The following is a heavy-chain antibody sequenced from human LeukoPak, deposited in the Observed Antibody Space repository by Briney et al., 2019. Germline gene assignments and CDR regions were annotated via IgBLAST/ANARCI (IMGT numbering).Heavy chain of an antibody. D-gene: IGHD2-15*01. CDR3: ARGLPSCSGGSCYIFDY. J-gene: IGHJ4*02. V-gene: IGHV4-59*12. Sequence: ASETLSLTCTVSGGSISSYYWSWIRQPPGKGLEWIGYIYYSGSTNYNPSLKSRVTISVDTSKNQFSLKLSSVTAADTAVYYCARGLPSCSGGSCYIFDYWGQGTLVTVSS. CDR2: IYYSGST. CDR1: GGSISSYY.